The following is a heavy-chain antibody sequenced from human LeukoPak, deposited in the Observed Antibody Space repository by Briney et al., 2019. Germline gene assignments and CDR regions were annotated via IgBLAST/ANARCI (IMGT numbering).Heavy chain of an antibody. CDR2: INHSGST. Sequence: SETLSLTCAVYGGSFSGYYWSWIRQPPHKGLEWIGEINHSGSTNYNPSLKSRVTISVDTSKNQFSLKLSSVTAADTAVYYCARELRVADDAFDIWGQGTMVTVSS. V-gene: IGHV4-34*01. CDR3: ARELRVADDAFDI. CDR1: GGSFSGYY. D-gene: IGHD3-16*01. J-gene: IGHJ3*02.